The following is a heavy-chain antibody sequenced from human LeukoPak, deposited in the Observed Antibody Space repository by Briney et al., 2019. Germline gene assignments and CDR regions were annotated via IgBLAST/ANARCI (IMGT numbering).Heavy chain of an antibody. CDR2: IYYSGSTYTGST. V-gene: IGHV4-39*07. Sequence: TSETLSLTCTVSGGPISSYYWGWIRQPPGKGLEWIGSIYYSGSTYTGSTSYNPSLKSRVTISGDTSKNQFSLRLSSLTAADTAVYYCAKYIVGTMEDYWGQGTLVTVSS. J-gene: IGHJ4*02. CDR3: AKYIVGTMEDY. D-gene: IGHD5-12*01. CDR1: GGPISSYY.